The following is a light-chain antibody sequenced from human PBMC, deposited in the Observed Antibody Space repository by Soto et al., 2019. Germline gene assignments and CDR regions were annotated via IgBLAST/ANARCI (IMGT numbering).Light chain of an antibody. J-gene: IGKJ1*01. CDR2: RAS. CDR1: QSVSNK. V-gene: IGKV3-15*01. Sequence: EILMTQSPATLSVSPGETATLSCRASQSVSNKVAWYQQKPGQGPRLLIYRASSRASGIPARFRGSGSGTEFTLTISSLQPEDFAVYYCQQYDNWPPWTCGQGTKVEIK. CDR3: QQYDNWPPWT.